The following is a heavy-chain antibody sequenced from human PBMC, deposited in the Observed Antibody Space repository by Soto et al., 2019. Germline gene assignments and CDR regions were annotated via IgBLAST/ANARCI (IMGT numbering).Heavy chain of an antibody. J-gene: IGHJ5*02. CDR2: IFFIGST. Sequence: SETLSLTCSVSGGSISRSSYFWGWIRQPPGKGLDWFGFIFFIGSTYYNPSLKSRVTVSLDTTKNHFSLKLTSLTAADTAVYFCARHPSNFWFDPWGQGTLVTVSS. CDR1: GGSISRSSYF. D-gene: IGHD4-4*01. V-gene: IGHV4-39*01. CDR3: ARHPSNFWFDP.